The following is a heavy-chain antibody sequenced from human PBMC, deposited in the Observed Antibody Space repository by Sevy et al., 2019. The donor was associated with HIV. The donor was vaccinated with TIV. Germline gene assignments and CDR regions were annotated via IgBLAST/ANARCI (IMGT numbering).Heavy chain of an antibody. V-gene: IGHV1-18*01. Sequence: ASVKVSCKTFGYTFKTYGISWVRQAPGQGLEWMGWISAYSGDTNFAQKFQGRGTMTTDTSTSTAYMELSSLRSDDTAVYFGAGDKPQGVVIIPGSMWGGVDYWGQGTVVTVSS. CDR2: ISAYSGDT. J-gene: IGHJ4*02. CDR1: GYTFKTYG. D-gene: IGHD2-2*01. CDR3: AGDKPQGVVIIPGSMWGGVDY.